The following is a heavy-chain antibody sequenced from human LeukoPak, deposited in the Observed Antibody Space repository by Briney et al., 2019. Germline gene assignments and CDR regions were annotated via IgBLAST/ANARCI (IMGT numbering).Heavy chain of an antibody. V-gene: IGHV1-24*01. Sequence: ASVKVSCKVSGYTLTELSMHWVRQAPGKGLEWMGGFDPEDGETIYAQKFQGRVTMTEDTSTDTAYMELSSLRSEDTAVYYCARDNYGSGSYYRYYYMDVWGKGTTVTVSS. CDR1: GYTLTELS. J-gene: IGHJ6*03. D-gene: IGHD3-10*01. CDR2: FDPEDGET. CDR3: ARDNYGSGSYYRYYYMDV.